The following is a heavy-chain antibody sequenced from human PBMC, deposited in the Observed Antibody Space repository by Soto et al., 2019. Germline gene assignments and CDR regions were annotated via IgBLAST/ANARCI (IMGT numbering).Heavy chain of an antibody. CDR2: INPNSGGT. CDR3: ESAPNYYSGNSYFDY. Sequence: ASVKVSCKASGYSFTGYYMHWVRQAPGQGLEWMGWINPNSGGTNYAQKFQGRVTVTRDTSISTAYMELSRLISDDTAVYYCESAPNYYSGNSYFDYWGQGTLVTVSS. J-gene: IGHJ4*02. D-gene: IGHD1-26*01. CDR1: GYSFTGYY. V-gene: IGHV1-2*02.